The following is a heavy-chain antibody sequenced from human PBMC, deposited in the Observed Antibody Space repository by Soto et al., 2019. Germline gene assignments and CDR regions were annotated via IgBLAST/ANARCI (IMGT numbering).Heavy chain of an antibody. V-gene: IGHV4-38-2*01. J-gene: IGHJ5*02. CDR3: ARAGTWVPYYYDSSGYTFERWFDP. Sequence: SDTLSLTCAVSGYSISSGDYWGWLREPPGKGLECIGGIYHGGSTYYNPSLSSRVTFSIDMTNTPVSLILNSVTAADTAVYYCARAGTWVPYYYDSSGYTFERWFDPWGQGTLGTAPQ. D-gene: IGHD3-22*01. CDR2: IYHGGST. CDR1: GYSISSGDY.